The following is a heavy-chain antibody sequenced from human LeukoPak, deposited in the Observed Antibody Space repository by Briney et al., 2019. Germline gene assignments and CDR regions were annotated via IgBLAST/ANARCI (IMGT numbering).Heavy chain of an antibody. V-gene: IGHV3-7*01. CDR1: GFTFSRYY. J-gene: IGHJ4*02. Sequence: GGSLRLSCAASGFTFSRYYMSWVRQAPGKGLEGVAKIKEDGSEKYYVDSVEGRFTISRDNANNALYLEMNSLRPEDTAVYYCARDGLTCHCGVDWGQGTLVTVSS. CDR2: IKEDGSEK. D-gene: IGHD2-21*01. CDR3: ARDGLTCHCGVD.